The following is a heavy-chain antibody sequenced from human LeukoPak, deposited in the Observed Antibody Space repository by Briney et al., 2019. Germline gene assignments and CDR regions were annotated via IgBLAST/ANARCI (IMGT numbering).Heavy chain of an antibody. D-gene: IGHD2-2*01. J-gene: IGHJ4*02. CDR1: GGSFSGYY. CDR3: ARGRKDIVVVPAAIFGY. CDR2: INHSGST. Sequence: SETLSLTCAVYGGSFSGYYWSRILQPPGKGLEWIGEINHSGSTNYNPSLKSRVTISVDTSKNQFSLKLSSVTAADTAVYYCARGRKDIVVVPAAIFGYWGQGTLVTVSS. V-gene: IGHV4-34*01.